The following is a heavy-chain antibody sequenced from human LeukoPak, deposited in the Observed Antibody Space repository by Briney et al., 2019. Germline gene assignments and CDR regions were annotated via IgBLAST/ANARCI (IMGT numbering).Heavy chain of an antibody. V-gene: IGHV3-23*01. Sequence: PGGSLRLSCAASGFTFSSYAMSWVRQAPGKGLEWVSAISGSGGSTYYADSVKGRFTVSREDARNSLYLQMNSLRAGDTAVYYCVREARGYHYTYFDYWGQGTLVTVSS. CDR2: ISGSGGST. D-gene: IGHD5-18*01. J-gene: IGHJ4*02. CDR3: VREARGYHYTYFDY. CDR1: GFTFSSYA.